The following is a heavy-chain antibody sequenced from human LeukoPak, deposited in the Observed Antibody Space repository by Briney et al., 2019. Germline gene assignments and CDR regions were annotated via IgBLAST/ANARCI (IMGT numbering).Heavy chain of an antibody. D-gene: IGHD3-10*01. CDR3: ARDPGYGSVAP. CDR2: IIPIFGTA. J-gene: IGHJ5*02. CDR1: GGTFSSYA. Sequence: ASVKVSCKASGGTFSSYAISWVRQAPGQGLEWMGGIIPIFGTANYAQKFKGRVTITADESTSTAYMELSSLRAEDTAVYYCARDPGYGSVAPWGQGTLVTVSS. V-gene: IGHV1-69*01.